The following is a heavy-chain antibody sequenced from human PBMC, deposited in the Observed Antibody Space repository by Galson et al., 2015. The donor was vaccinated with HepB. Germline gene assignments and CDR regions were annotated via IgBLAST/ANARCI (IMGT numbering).Heavy chain of an antibody. CDR3: ARQHADTKASRTVVKEYYYYYYMDV. Sequence: CAISGDSVSSNSAAWNWIRQSPSRGLEWLGRTYYRSKWYNDYAVSVKSRITINPDTSKNQFSLQLNSVTPEDTAVYYCARQHADTKASRTVVKEYYYYYYMDVWGKGTTVTVSS. J-gene: IGHJ6*03. CDR1: GDSVSSNSAA. CDR2: TYYRSKWYN. V-gene: IGHV6-1*01. D-gene: IGHD4-23*01.